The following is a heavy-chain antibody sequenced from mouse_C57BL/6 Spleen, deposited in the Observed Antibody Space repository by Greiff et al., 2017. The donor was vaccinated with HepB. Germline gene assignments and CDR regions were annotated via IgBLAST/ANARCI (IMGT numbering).Heavy chain of an antibody. Sequence: QVQLQQPGAELVKPGASVKLPCKASGYTFTSYWMHWVKQRPGRGLEWIGRIDPNSGGTKYNEKFKSKATLTVDKPSSTAYMQLSSLTSEDSAVYYCARGEGVYYSNYFYYAMDYWGQGTSVTVSS. CDR3: ARGEGVYYSNYFYYAMDY. D-gene: IGHD2-5*01. V-gene: IGHV1-72*01. CDR1: GYTFTSYW. J-gene: IGHJ4*01. CDR2: IDPNSGGT.